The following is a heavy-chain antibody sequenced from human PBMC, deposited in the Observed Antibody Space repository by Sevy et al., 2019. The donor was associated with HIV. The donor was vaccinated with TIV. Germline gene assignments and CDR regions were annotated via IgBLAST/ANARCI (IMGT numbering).Heavy chain of an antibody. D-gene: IGHD3-22*01. V-gene: IGHV3-7*03. CDR2: IKQDGSEK. Sequence: GESLKISCTASGFTFSSYWMRWVRQAPGKGLEWVANIKQDGSEKYYVDSVKGRFTISRDNAKNSLYLQMNSLRAEDTAVYYCARARFPMITMIVVVTYFDYWGQGTLVTVSS. CDR3: ARARFPMITMIVVVTYFDY. J-gene: IGHJ4*02. CDR1: GFTFSSYW.